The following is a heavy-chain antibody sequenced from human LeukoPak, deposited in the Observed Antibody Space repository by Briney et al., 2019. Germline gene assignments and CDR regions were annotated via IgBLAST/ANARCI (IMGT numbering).Heavy chain of an antibody. Sequence: GGSLRLSCAASGFTVSSNYMSWVRQAPGKGLEWVSVIYSGGSTYYADSVKGRFTISRDNSKNTLYLQMNSLRAEDTAVYYCARDLAYCSSTSCRPNYFDYWGQGTLVTVSS. J-gene: IGHJ4*02. V-gene: IGHV3-66*02. CDR2: IYSGGST. CDR3: ARDLAYCSSTSCRPNYFDY. CDR1: GFTVSSNY. D-gene: IGHD2-2*01.